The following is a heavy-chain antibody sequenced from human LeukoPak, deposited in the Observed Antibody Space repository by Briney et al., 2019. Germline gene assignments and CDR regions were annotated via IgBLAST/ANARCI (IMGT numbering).Heavy chain of an antibody. CDR3: APLRYCSGGSCQGLVY. CDR1: GFTFSSYE. J-gene: IGHJ4*02. CDR2: INSGGSTL. V-gene: IGHV3-48*03. Sequence: GGSLRLSCAASGFTFSSYEMNWVRQAPGKGLEWVSYINSGGSTLYYADSVKGRFTISRDNAKNSLYLQMNSLRDEDTAVYFCAPLRYCSGGSCQGLVYWGQGTLVTVSS. D-gene: IGHD2-15*01.